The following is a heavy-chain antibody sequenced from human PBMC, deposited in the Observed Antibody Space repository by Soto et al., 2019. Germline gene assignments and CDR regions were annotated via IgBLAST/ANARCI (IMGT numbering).Heavy chain of an antibody. J-gene: IGHJ4*02. CDR2: IKQDGSEK. CDR1: GFTFGSYW. CDR3: ASGYGSGSYYYYYFDY. D-gene: IGHD3-10*01. V-gene: IGHV3-7*01. Sequence: GGSLRPSCAASGFTFGSYWMSWVGQAPGKGREWVDNIKQDGSEKYYVDSVKARFTIPRDNAKNSLYLQMNSLRAEDTAVYYCASGYGSGSYYYYYFDYWGQGTLVTVSS.